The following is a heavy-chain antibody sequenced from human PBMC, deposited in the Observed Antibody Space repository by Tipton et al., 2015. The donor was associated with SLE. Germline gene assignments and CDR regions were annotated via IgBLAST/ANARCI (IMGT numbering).Heavy chain of an antibody. D-gene: IGHD6-13*01. CDR2: ISYDGSNK. J-gene: IGHJ5*02. CDR1: GFTFSSYD. Sequence: RSLRLSCAASGFTFSSYDIIWVRQAPGKGLEWVAVISYDGSNKYYADSVKGRFTISRDNSKNTLYLQMNSLRAEDTAVYYCASGHRIAAAGRDWFDPWGQGTLVTVSS. CDR3: ASGHRIAAAGRDWFDP. V-gene: IGHV3-30*03.